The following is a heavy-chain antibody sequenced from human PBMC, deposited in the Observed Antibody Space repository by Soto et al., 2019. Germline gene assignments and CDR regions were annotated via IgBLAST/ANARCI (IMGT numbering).Heavy chain of an antibody. CDR1: GFSFRDYD. J-gene: IGHJ6*02. CDR2: LGAARDP. Sequence: EVQLVESGGGSVQPGESLRLSCAASGFSFRDYDMHWVRQRKGKGLEWVSALGAARDPYYVGSVKGRFSVSRDNAQNSLFLQMNTLRVDDTAVYCCARAYLGRLPRRADYYYAMDVWGRGTTVTVSS. V-gene: IGHV3-13*05. D-gene: IGHD1-26*01. CDR3: ARAYLGRLPRRADYYYAMDV.